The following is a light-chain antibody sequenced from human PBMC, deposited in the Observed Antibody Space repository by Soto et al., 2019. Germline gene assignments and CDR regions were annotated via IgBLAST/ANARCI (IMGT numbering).Light chain of an antibody. V-gene: IGKV1-5*01. Sequence: DIPLTQSPSTLSASLRDRVSIXWRASQSISSWLAWYQQKPGKAPKLLIYDASSLESGVPSRFSGSGSGTEFTLTISSLQSEDFAVYYCQQYNNWPPITFGQGTRLEIK. J-gene: IGKJ5*01. CDR1: QSISSW. CDR3: QQYNNWPPIT. CDR2: DAS.